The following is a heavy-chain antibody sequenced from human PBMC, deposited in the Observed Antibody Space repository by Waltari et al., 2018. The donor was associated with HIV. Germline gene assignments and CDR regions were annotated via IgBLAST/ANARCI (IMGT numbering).Heavy chain of an antibody. CDR2: IYYSGST. Sequence: QLQLQEAGPGLVKPSETLSPTCTVSGGSISSSSYYWGWLRQPPGKGLEWIGSIYYSGSTYYNPSLKSRVTISVDTSKNQFSLKLSSVTAADTAVYYCASHNVEMATFDYWGQGTLVTVSS. D-gene: IGHD5-12*01. CDR3: ASHNVEMATFDY. J-gene: IGHJ4*02. V-gene: IGHV4-39*01. CDR1: GGSISSSSYY.